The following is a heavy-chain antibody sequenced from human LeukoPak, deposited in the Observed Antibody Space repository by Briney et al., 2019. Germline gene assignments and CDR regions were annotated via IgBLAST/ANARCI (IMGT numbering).Heavy chain of an antibody. V-gene: IGHV3-11*05. D-gene: IGHD3-10*01. J-gene: IGHJ6*02. CDR3: ARDTGPLLWFGELNYGMDV. Sequence: PGGSLRLSCAASGFTFSDYYMSWIRQAPGKGLEWVSYISSSSSYTNYADSVKGRFTISRDNAKNSLYLQMNSLRAEDTAVYYCARDTGPLLWFGELNYGMDVWGQGTTVTVSS. CDR1: GFTFSDYY. CDR2: ISSSSSYT.